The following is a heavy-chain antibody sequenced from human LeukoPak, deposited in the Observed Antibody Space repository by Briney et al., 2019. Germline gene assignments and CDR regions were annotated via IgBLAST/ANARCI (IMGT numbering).Heavy chain of an antibody. J-gene: IGHJ4*02. V-gene: IGHV3-23*01. D-gene: IGHD3-10*01. CDR2: ISGSGDST. CDR3: VKLVGVGELFWGHFLEDF. Sequence: PGGSLRLSCAASGFPFSSYAMSWVRQAPGKGLEWVSAISGSGDSTYYADSVKGRFTISRHNSKNTLYLQMNSLRAEDTAVYYCVKLVGVGELFWGHFLEDFWGQGTLVTVSS. CDR1: GFPFSSYA.